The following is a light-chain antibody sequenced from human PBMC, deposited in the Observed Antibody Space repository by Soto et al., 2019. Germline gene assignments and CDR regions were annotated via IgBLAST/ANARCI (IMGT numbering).Light chain of an antibody. CDR3: QHYNSYSEA. CDR2: DAS. CDR1: QSINKF. J-gene: IGKJ1*01. V-gene: IGKV1-5*01. Sequence: GDRVTITCRASQSINKFLGWCQQKPGKAPKNLIYDASSLESGVPSRFSGSGSGTEFTLTISSLQPDDFATYYCQHYNSYSEAFGQGTKVDI.